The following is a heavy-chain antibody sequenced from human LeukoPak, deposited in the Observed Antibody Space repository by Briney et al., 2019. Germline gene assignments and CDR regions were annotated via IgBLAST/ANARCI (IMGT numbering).Heavy chain of an antibody. Sequence: PGGSLRLSCAASGFTFSSYSMNWVRQAPGKGLEWVSYISSSSSTIYYADSVKGRFTISRDNAKNSLYLQVNSLRAEDTAVYYCARGLTFDYWGQGTLVTVSS. V-gene: IGHV3-48*01. CDR2: ISSSSSTI. CDR1: GFTFSSYS. J-gene: IGHJ4*02. CDR3: ARGLTFDY.